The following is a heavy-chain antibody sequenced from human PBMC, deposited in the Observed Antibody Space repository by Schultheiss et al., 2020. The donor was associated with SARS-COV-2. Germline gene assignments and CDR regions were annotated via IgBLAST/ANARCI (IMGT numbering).Heavy chain of an antibody. CDR3: ARLPLVWFGEFFDY. J-gene: IGHJ4*02. Sequence: GGSLRLSCATSRFTFSNYAMGWVRQAPGEGLEWVSGSSGNGGSTYYADSVKGRFTISRDNSKDTLYLQMYSLTADDTAVYYCARLPLVWFGEFFDYWGQGTLVTVSS. D-gene: IGHD3-10*01. CDR1: RFTFSNYA. V-gene: IGHV3-23*01. CDR2: SSGNGGST.